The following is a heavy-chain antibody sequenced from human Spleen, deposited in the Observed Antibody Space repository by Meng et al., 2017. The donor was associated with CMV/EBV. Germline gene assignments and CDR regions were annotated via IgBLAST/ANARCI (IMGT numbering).Heavy chain of an antibody. J-gene: IGHJ4*02. CDR2: IYTSGST. D-gene: IGHD1-7*01. CDR3: ARAGRELELTYFDY. Sequence: GPGLVEPSAPLSLTCAVSGGSIISAYWSWIRQPAGKGLEWIGRIYTSGSTNSNPSLKSRVTMSVDTSKNQFSLKLSSVTAADTAVYYCARAGRELELTYFDYWGQGTLVTVSS. CDR1: GGSIISAY. V-gene: IGHV4-4*07.